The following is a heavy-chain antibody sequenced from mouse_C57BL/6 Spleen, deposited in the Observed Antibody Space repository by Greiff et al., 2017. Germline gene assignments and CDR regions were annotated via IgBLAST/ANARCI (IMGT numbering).Heavy chain of an antibody. CDR1: GYTFTDYE. J-gene: IGHJ3*01. CDR3: TRYVYDGSWLAY. D-gene: IGHD1-1*01. CDR2: IDPETGGT. V-gene: IGHV1-15*01. Sequence: QVQLQQSGAELVRPGASVTLSCKASGYTFTDYEMHWVKQTPVHGLEWIGAIDPETGGTAYNQKFKGKAILAADNSSSTAYMELRSLTSVDSAVYYFTRYVYDGSWLAYWGQGTLVTVSA.